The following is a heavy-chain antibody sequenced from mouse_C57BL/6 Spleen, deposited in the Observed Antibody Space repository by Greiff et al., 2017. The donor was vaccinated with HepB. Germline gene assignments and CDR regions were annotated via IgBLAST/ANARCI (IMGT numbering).Heavy chain of an antibody. J-gene: IGHJ3*01. Sequence: QVQLQQSGPELVKPGASVKISCKASGYAFSSSWMNWVKQRPGKGLEWIGRIYPGDGDTNYNGKFKGKATLTADKSSSTAYMQLSSLTSEDSAVYFCANYFGSSPWLAYWGQGTLVTVAA. V-gene: IGHV1-82*01. CDR2: IYPGDGDT. CDR1: GYAFSSSW. D-gene: IGHD1-1*01. CDR3: ANYFGSSPWLAY.